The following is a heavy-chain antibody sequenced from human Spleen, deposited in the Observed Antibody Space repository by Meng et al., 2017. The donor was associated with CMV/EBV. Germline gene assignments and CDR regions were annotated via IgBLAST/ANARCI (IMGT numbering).Heavy chain of an antibody. D-gene: IGHD6-13*01. J-gene: IGHJ4*02. V-gene: IGHV4-31*02. CDR2: IYHSGSA. CDR3: ARQSANTWYGMIDS. Sequence: FGGSISSGGYYWSWIRQHPGGGLEWIGHIYHSGSAYYNPSLKSRLSISVDTSKDQFSLKLSSVTAADTAVYYCARQSANTWYGMIDSWGQGTLVTVSS. CDR1: GGSISSGGYY.